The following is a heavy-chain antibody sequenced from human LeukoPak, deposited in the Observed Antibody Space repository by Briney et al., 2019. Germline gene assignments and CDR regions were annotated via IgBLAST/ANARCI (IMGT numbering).Heavy chain of an antibody. J-gene: IGHJ4*02. V-gene: IGHV4-39*02. D-gene: IGHD3-22*01. CDR1: GGSINSSSYY. Sequence: SETLSLTCTVSGGSINSSSYYWGWIRQPPGRGLEWIGTIFYGGGTYYTPSLNSRVTISVDTSKNHFSLKLSSVTAADTAVYYCARVRGYYDSSGYDYWGQGTLVTVSS. CDR2: IFYGGGT. CDR3: ARVRGYYDSSGYDY.